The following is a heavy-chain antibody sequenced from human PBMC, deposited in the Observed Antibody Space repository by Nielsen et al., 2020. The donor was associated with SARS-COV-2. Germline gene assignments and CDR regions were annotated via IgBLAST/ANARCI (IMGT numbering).Heavy chain of an antibody. D-gene: IGHD5-18*01. CDR2: ISYDGSNK. Sequence: GESLKISCAASGFTFSSYAMHWVRQAPGKGLEWVAVISYDGSNKYYADSVKGRFTISRDNSKNTLYLQMNSLRPEDTAVYYCARVDTAMVRWGQGTLVTVSS. CDR3: ARVDTAMVR. V-gene: IGHV3-30-3*01. CDR1: GFTFSSYA. J-gene: IGHJ4*02.